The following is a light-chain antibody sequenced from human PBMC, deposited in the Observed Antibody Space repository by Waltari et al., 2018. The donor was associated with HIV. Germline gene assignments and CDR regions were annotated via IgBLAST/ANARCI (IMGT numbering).Light chain of an antibody. CDR2: RVS. CDR1: QSTAHGDGNTY. Sequence: DIVLTQTPLSAPFTVGQSASISCRSSQSTAHGDGNTYLSWLHQRPGEPPKLLIYRVSLRLPGVSHSFSSGGSGTQFTLKISSVEADDVGLYYCMQAKDYPRTFGQGTKVEI. CDR3: MQAKDYPRT. J-gene: IGKJ1*01. V-gene: IGKV2-24*01.